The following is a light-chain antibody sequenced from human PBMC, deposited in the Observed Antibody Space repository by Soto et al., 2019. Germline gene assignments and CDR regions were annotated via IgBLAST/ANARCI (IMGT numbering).Light chain of an antibody. Sequence: QSVLTQPPSVSGAPGQRVTISCTGSSSNIGAGSDVHWYQQLPGPATKLLIYGNSNRPSGVPDRFSGSKSGTSASLAITGLRAEDEADYYCQSYDSSLSGWVFGGGTKVTVL. V-gene: IGLV1-40*01. J-gene: IGLJ3*02. CDR1: SSNIGAGSD. CDR2: GNS. CDR3: QSYDSSLSGWV.